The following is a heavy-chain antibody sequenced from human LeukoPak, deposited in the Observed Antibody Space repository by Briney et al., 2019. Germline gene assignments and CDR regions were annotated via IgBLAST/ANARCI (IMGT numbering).Heavy chain of an antibody. CDR3: ARTPLYGDQGYYYGMDV. J-gene: IGHJ6*02. CDR1: GGTFSSYA. CDR2: IIPILGIA. V-gene: IGHV1-69*04. D-gene: IGHD4-17*01. Sequence: SVKVSCKASGGTFSSYAISWVRQAPGQGLEWMGRIIPILGIANYAQKFQGRVTITADRSTSTAYMELSSPRSEDTAVYYCARTPLYGDQGYYYGMDVWGQGTTVTVSS.